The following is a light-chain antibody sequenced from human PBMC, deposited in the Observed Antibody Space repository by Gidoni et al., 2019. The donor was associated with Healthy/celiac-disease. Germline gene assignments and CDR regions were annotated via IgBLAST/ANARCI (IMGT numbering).Light chain of an antibody. CDR2: DAS. Sequence: DIQMTQSPSSLYASVGDRVTITCQASQDSSNYLNWYQQKPGKAPKLLIYDASNLETGVPSRFSGSGAGTDFTFTISSLQPEDIATYYCQQYDNLPPDTFXGXTKVEIK. J-gene: IGKJ4*01. CDR1: QDSSNY. CDR3: QQYDNLPPDT. V-gene: IGKV1-33*01.